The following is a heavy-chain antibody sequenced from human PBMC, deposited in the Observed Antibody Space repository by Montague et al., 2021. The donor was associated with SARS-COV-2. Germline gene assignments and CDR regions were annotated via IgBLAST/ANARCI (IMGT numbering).Heavy chain of an antibody. CDR3: ARQDGHGFVVTGFESYFDD. CDR1: GDSISSSSYY. D-gene: IGHD2-15*01. J-gene: IGHJ4*02. V-gene: IGHV4-39*01. CDR2: INYNRRT. Sequence: SETLSLTCTVSGDSISSSSYYWGWIRQSPGRGLEWIGSINYNRRTYSNPSLKSRVTISVDTPKDQFTLKLDSMTAADTAVYYCARQDGHGFVVTGFESYFDDWGQGSLVTVSS.